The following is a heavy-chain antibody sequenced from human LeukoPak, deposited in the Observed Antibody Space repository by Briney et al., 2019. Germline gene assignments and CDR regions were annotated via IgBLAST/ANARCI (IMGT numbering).Heavy chain of an antibody. J-gene: IGHJ4*02. CDR2: IRSKGYGGTT. CDR1: GFTFGDYA. V-gene: IGHV3-49*04. CDR3: SRRANYDYFDY. Sequence: GGSLRLSCTASGFTFGDYAMGWVRQAPGKGLEWVGFIRSKGYGGTTEYAASVKGRFTISRDDSKSAAYLQMNTLKTEDTAVYYCSRRANYDYFDYWGQGTLVTVSS. D-gene: IGHD4/OR15-4a*01.